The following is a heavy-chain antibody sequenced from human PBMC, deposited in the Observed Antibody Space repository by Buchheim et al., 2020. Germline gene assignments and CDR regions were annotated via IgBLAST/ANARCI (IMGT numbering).Heavy chain of an antibody. V-gene: IGHV3-48*02. CDR2: ISSSSSTI. CDR1: GFTFSSYS. D-gene: IGHD6-6*01. Sequence: EVQLVESGGGLVQPGGSLRLSCAASGFTFSSYSMNWVRQAPGKGLEWVSYISSSSSTIYYAYSVKGRFTISSDNAKNLLYLQMNSLRDEDTAVYYCARDNAVAARPHYYYYGMDVWGQGTT. CDR3: ARDNAVAARPHYYYYGMDV. J-gene: IGHJ6*02.